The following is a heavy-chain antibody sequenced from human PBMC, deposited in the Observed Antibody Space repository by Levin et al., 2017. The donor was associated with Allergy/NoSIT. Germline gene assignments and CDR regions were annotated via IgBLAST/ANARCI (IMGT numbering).Heavy chain of an antibody. CDR3: TRDPGRGYGMDV. J-gene: IGHJ6*02. Sequence: SQTLSLTCAISGDSVSSNTAAWNWIRQSPSRGLEWLGRTYFRSKWINEYAESVKSRISVNPDTSKNQFSLHLNSVTPDDMAVYYCTRDPGRGYGMDVWGQGTTVTVSS. V-gene: IGHV6-1*01. CDR1: GDSVSSNTAA. CDR2: TYFRSKWIN.